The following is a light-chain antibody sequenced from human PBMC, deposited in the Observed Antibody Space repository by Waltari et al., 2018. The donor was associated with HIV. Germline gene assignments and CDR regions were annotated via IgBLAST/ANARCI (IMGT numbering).Light chain of an antibody. J-gene: IGLJ1*01. Sequence: QSALTQPASVSGSPEQSITISCPGAGSDVGDYKYVSWYQQYPGKAPKLIIDDVNKRPSWVSDRFSGSKSGNTASLTISGLQAEDEADYYCCSYAGSSTFGFYVFGTGTKVTVL. V-gene: IGLV2-23*02. CDR1: GSDVGDYKY. CDR2: DVN. CDR3: CSYAGSSTFGFYV.